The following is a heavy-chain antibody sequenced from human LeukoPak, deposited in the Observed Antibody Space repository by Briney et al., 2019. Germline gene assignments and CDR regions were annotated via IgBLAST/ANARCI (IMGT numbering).Heavy chain of an antibody. D-gene: IGHD6-19*01. CDR2: ISYDGSNK. Sequence: GGSLRLSCAASGIAFSRFAMSWVRQAPGKGLEWVAVISYDGSNKYYADSVKGRFTISRDNSKNTLYLQMNSLRAEDTAVYYCARGPLAAGTHSYYYYYYGMDVWGQGTTVTVSS. V-gene: IGHV3-30-3*01. CDR3: ARGPLAAGTHSYYYYYYGMDV. J-gene: IGHJ6*02. CDR1: GIAFSRFA.